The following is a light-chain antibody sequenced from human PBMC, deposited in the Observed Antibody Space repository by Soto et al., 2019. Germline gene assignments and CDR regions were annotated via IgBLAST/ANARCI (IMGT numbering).Light chain of an antibody. V-gene: IGLV2-14*01. CDR2: EVS. CDR1: SSDVGGYNY. Sequence: QSALTQPASVSGSPGQSITISFTGTSSDVGGYNYVSWYQQHPGKAPKLMIYEVSNRPSGVSNRFSGSKSGNTASLTISGLQAEDEAESYCSAYTSSSTLVVFGTGTKVTVL. J-gene: IGLJ1*01. CDR3: SAYTSSSTLVV.